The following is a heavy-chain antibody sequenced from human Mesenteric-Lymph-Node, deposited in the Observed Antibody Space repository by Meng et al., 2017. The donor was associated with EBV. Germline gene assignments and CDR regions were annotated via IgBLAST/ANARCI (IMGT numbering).Heavy chain of an antibody. CDR1: GDSLTSTNW. CDR3: ARRREYSSGWPIDY. D-gene: IGHD6-19*01. V-gene: IGHV4-4*02. J-gene: IGHJ4*02. Sequence: GQLEESGPGLVEPSGTLALTCAVFGDSLTSTNWWSWGRQPPGKGLEWIGEIFHSGITNYNPSLKSRITLSVDKSKNLFSLNLSSVTAADTAVYFCARRREYSSGWPIDYWGQGTLVTVSS. CDR2: IFHSGIT.